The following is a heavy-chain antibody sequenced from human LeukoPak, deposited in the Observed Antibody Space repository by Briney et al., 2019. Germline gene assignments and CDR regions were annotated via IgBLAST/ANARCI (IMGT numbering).Heavy chain of an antibody. Sequence: PSETLSLTCTVSGGSISRSSYYWGWIRQPPGKGLEWIGSIYYSGSTYYNPSLKSRVTISVDTSKNQFSLKLSSVTAADTAVYYCASRLLTYYDILTGPEDYYYMDVWGKGTTVTVSS. J-gene: IGHJ6*03. CDR3: ASRLLTYYDILTGPEDYYYMDV. CDR1: GGSISRSSYY. CDR2: IYYSGST. D-gene: IGHD3-9*01. V-gene: IGHV4-39*01.